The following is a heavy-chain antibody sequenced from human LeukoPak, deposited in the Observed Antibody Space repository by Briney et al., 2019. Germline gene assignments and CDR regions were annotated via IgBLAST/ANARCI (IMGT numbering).Heavy chain of an antibody. CDR2: IRYDGRNQ. D-gene: IGHD1-26*01. J-gene: IGHJ6*03. CDR1: RFTFNTCG. Sequence: GGSLRLSCAASRFTFNTCGMHWVRQAPGKGLEWVAFIRYDGRNQYYADSVKGRFTISRDNSKNTLNLQMNSLRVEDTAVYYCAKDSSYSGSYRYYYYYYMDVWGKGTTVTISS. CDR3: AKDSSYSGSYRYYYYYYMDV. V-gene: IGHV3-30*02.